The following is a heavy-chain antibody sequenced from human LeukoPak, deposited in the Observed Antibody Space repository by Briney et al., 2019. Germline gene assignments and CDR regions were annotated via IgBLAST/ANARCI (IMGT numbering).Heavy chain of an antibody. CDR3: ARVSPGSTYYYDSSGYWTGLNFDY. CDR2: ISANNDDT. V-gene: IGHV1-18*01. CDR1: GYTFINFG. Sequence: ASVKVSCKASGYTFINFGISWVRQAPGQGLEWMGWISANNDDTNYAQKVQGRVTMTTDTSTNTVYMELRSLRSDDTAVYYCARVSPGSTYYYDSSGYWTGLNFDYWGQGTLVTVSS. D-gene: IGHD3-22*01. J-gene: IGHJ4*02.